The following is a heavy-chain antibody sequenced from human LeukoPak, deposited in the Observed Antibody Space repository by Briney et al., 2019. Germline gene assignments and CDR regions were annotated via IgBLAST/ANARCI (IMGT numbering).Heavy chain of an antibody. CDR1: GGSIISSSYY. V-gene: IGHV4-39*07. CDR2: ISHSGSI. J-gene: IGHJ4*02. D-gene: IGHD6-13*01. Sequence: SETLSLTCTVSGGSIISSSYYWGWIRQPPGKGLEWIGSISHSGSIYYNPSLKSRVTISVDTSKNQFSLKLSSVTAADTAVYYCARPGSSFHYFDYWGQGTLVTVSS. CDR3: ARPGSSFHYFDY.